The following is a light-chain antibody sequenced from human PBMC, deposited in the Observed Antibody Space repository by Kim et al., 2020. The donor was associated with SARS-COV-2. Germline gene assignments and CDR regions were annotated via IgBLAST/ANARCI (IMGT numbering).Light chain of an antibody. CDR1: NIGGHG. Sequence: APGQTARITCGGNNIGGHGVHWYQQKPGQAPVLVIYYDSDRPSGIPERFSGAKAATTATLTISRVEAGDEADYYCQVWDTDTDDYVFGTGTKVTVL. CDR3: QVWDTDTDDYV. CDR2: YDS. V-gene: IGLV3-21*01. J-gene: IGLJ1*01.